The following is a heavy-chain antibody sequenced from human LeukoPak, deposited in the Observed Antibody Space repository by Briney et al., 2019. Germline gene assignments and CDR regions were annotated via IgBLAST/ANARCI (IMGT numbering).Heavy chain of an antibody. CDR1: GDSISKSRHF. V-gene: IGHV4-39*07. Sequence: SETLSLTCNVSGDSISKSRHFWAWIRQSPGRGLEWIGYIYNSGSTYYNPSLKSRVTISVDTSKNQFSLSLGSVTAADTAVYYCARWGTYASTSNWFDPWGQGTLVTVSS. CDR2: IYNSGST. D-gene: IGHD2-2*01. J-gene: IGHJ5*02. CDR3: ARWGTYASTSNWFDP.